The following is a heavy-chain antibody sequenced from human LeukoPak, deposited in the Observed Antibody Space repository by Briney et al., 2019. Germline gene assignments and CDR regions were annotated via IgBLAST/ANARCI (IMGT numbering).Heavy chain of an antibody. CDR3: ARAGVWLPAV. CDR1: GASISSDKW. V-gene: IGHV4-4*02. Sequence: PSETLSLTCAVSGASISSDKWWGWVRQPPEKGLEWIGEINHSGNTNYSPSLKSRVTMSTDKSKNEFSLRLTSVTAADTAVYYCARAGVWLPAVWGQGTLVTVSS. D-gene: IGHD3-9*01. J-gene: IGHJ4*02. CDR2: INHSGNT.